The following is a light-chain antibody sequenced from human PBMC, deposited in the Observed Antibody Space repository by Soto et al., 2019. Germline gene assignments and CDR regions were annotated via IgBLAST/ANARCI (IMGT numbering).Light chain of an antibody. CDR1: QSVSSSY. V-gene: IGKV3-20*01. CDR3: QQSYSKPPYT. CDR2: GAY. J-gene: IGKJ2*01. Sequence: EIVLTQSPGTLSLSPGERATLSCRASQSVSSSYLAWYQQKPGQAPRLLIYGAYSKATGIPDSFSGSASRTDFTLTISRLEPEDFATNYCQQSYSKPPYTLGQGTKLDIK.